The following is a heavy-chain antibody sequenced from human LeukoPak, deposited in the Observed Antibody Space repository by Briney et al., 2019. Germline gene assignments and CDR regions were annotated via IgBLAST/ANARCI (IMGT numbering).Heavy chain of an antibody. CDR1: GFTVSSNY. CDR3: ARDPVAVAGTFDY. Sequence: PGGSLRLSCAASGFTVSSNYMSWVRQAPGKGLEWVSVIYSGGSTDYAVSVKGRFTISRDNAKNSLYLQMNSLRAEDTAVYYCARDPVAVAGTFDYWGQGTLVTVSS. J-gene: IGHJ4*02. CDR2: IYSGGST. D-gene: IGHD6-19*01. V-gene: IGHV3-53*01.